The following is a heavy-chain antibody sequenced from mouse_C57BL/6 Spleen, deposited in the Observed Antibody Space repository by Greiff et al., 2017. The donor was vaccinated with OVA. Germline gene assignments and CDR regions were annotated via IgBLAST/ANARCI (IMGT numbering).Heavy chain of an antibody. CDR2: IDPSDSYT. J-gene: IGHJ3*01. CDR1: GYTFTSYW. V-gene: IGHV1-69*01. CDR3: ARSYYDYDGFAY. Sequence: QVQLQQPGAELVMPGASVKLSCKASGYTFTSYWMHWVKQRPGQGLERIGEIDPSDSYTNYNQKFKGKSTLTVDKSSSTAYMQLSSLTSEDSAVYYCARSYYDYDGFAYWGQGTLVTVSA. D-gene: IGHD2-4*01.